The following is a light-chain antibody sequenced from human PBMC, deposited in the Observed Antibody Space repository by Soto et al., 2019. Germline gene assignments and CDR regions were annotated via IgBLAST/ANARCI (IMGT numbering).Light chain of an antibody. V-gene: IGLV4-69*01. CDR2: LNSDGSH. J-gene: IGLJ2*01. CDR1: SGHSSYA. CDR3: QTWGTGIYVV. Sequence: QPVLTQSPSASASLGASVKLTCTLSSGHSSYATAWHQQQPEKGPRYLMKLNSDGSHSKGDGIPDRFSGSSSGAERYLTISSLQSEDEADYYCQTWGTGIYVVFGGGTKLTVL.